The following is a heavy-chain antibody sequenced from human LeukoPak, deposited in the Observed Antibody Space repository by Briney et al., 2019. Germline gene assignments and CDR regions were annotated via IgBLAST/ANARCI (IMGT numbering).Heavy chain of an antibody. D-gene: IGHD1-26*01. J-gene: IGHJ2*01. CDR3: AGSGSYFWYFDL. Sequence: SETLSLTCTVSGYSISSGYYWGWIRQPPGQGLEWIGSIYHSGSTYYNPSLKSRVTISVDTSKNQFSLKLSSVTAADTAVYYCAGSGSYFWYFDLWGRGTLVTVSS. CDR2: IYHSGST. CDR1: GYSISSGYY. V-gene: IGHV4-38-2*02.